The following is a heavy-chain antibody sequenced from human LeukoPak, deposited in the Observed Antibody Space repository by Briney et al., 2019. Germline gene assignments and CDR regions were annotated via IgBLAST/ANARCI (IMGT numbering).Heavy chain of an antibody. D-gene: IGHD3-10*01. CDR2: ISGSGGST. Sequence: GSLRLSCAASGFTFSSYAMSWVRQAPGKGLEWVSAISGSGGSTYYAASVKGRFTISRDNSKNTLYLQMNSLRAEDTAVYYCAKDLMVRVVSVNWGQGTLVTVSS. V-gene: IGHV3-23*01. CDR1: GFTFSSYA. CDR3: AKDLMVRVVSVN. J-gene: IGHJ1*01.